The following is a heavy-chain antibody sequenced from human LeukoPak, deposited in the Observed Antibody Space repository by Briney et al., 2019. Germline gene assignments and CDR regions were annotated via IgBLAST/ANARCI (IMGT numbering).Heavy chain of an antibody. Sequence: SQTMSLTSSVYGGSINSYYWSWVRQAAGKVLEWIGRTHSSGSTKYNPSIESRITMSVDTTNNQFSLKVSSVTAADTAVYYCARDVPPDYWGQGILVTVSS. CDR2: THSSGST. CDR3: ARDVPPDY. J-gene: IGHJ4*02. V-gene: IGHV4-4*07. CDR1: GGSINSYY.